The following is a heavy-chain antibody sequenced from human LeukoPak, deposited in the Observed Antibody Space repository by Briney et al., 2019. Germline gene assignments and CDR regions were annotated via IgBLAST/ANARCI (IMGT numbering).Heavy chain of an antibody. Sequence: PSETLSLTCTVSGDSISNYYCNWIRQSPGKGLEWLGYIHNSGGTKYNPSLNSQVSISVDTSRNQFSLKLSSETAADTAVYYCATGIGWLLLYWGQGTLVTVSS. D-gene: IGHD3-22*01. V-gene: IGHV4-59*01. CDR2: IHNSGGT. CDR3: ATGIGWLLLY. J-gene: IGHJ4*02. CDR1: GDSISNYY.